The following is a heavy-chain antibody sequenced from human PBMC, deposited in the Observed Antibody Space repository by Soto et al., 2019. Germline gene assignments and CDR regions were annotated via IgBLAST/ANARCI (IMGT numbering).Heavy chain of an antibody. V-gene: IGHV3-9*01. Sequence: PGGSLRLSCAGSGFIFDDYAMHWVRQAPGKGLEWVSGISWNSGSIGYADSVKGRFTISRDNAKNSLYLQMNSLRGEDTALYYCAKGRSYYYYYGVDVWGQGPTVTVSS. J-gene: IGHJ6*02. CDR3: AKGRSYYYYYGVDV. CDR1: GFIFDDYA. CDR2: ISWNSGSI.